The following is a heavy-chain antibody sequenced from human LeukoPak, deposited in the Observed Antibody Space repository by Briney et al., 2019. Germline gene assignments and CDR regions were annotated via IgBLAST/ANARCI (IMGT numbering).Heavy chain of an antibody. CDR3: AREEYGGVYFDY. Sequence: GGSLRLSCAASGFTFSSYAMHWVRQAPGKGLEWVAVISYDASNKYYTDSVKGRFTISRDNSKNMLYLQMDSLRVEDTAVYHCAREEYGGVYFDYWGQGTLVTVSS. V-gene: IGHV3-30-3*01. D-gene: IGHD4-23*01. J-gene: IGHJ4*02. CDR2: ISYDASNK. CDR1: GFTFSSYA.